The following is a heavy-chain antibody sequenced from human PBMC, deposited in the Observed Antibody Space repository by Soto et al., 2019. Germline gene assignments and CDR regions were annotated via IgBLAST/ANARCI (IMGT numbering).Heavy chain of an antibody. CDR3: AKEGGPQYYYYYYMDV. CDR1: GFTFSSYA. J-gene: IGHJ6*03. V-gene: IGHV3-23*01. Sequence: HPGGSLRLSCAASGFTFSSYAMSWVRQAPGKGLEWVSAISGSGGSTYYADSVKGRFTISRDNSKNTLYLQMNSLRAEDTAVYYCAKEGGPQYYYYYYMDVWGKGTTVTVSS. CDR2: ISGSGGST. D-gene: IGHD3-16*01.